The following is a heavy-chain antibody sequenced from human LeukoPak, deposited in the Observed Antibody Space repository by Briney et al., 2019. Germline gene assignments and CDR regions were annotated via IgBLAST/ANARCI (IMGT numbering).Heavy chain of an antibody. CDR1: GFTFSSYG. CDR3: AKDQLGAMLYFDY. CDR2: ISGSGDRL. V-gene: IGHV3-23*01. D-gene: IGHD3-16*01. Sequence: GGSLRLSCAGSGFTFSSYGMSWVRQAPGKGLERVSAISGSGDRLYYADSMKGRFTISRDNSMNTLYLQVNSLRAEDTAVYYCAKDQLGAMLYFDYWGQGTLVTVSS. J-gene: IGHJ4*02.